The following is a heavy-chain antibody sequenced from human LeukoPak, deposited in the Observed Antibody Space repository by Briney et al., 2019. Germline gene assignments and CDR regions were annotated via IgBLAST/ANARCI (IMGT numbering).Heavy chain of an antibody. Sequence: ASVKVSCKASGGTFSSYAISWVRQAPGQGLEWMGGIIPIFGTANYAQKFQGRVTITADESTSTAYMELSSLRSEDTAVYYCARDPSLTYYYDSSGENWFDPWGQGTLVTVSS. CDR3: ARDPSLTYYYDSSGENWFDP. D-gene: IGHD3-22*01. CDR1: GGTFSSYA. J-gene: IGHJ5*02. V-gene: IGHV1-69*13. CDR2: IIPIFGTA.